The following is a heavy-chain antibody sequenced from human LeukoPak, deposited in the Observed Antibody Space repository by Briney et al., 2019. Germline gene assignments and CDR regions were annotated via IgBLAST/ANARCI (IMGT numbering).Heavy chain of an antibody. J-gene: IGHJ4*02. CDR2: VYYSGST. D-gene: IGHD6-19*01. CDR1: GGSISSYY. V-gene: IGHV4-59*01. Sequence: KTSETLSLTCTVSGGSISSYYWSWIRQPPGKGLEWIGYVYYSGSTDYNPSLKSRVTMSVDTSKNQFSLNLSSVTAADAAVYYCARENSIGWYGGLDYWGQGTLVTGSS. CDR3: ARENSIGWYGGLDY.